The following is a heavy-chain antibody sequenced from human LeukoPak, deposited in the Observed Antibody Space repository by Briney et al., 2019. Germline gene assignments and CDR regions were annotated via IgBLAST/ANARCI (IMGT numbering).Heavy chain of an antibody. V-gene: IGHV4-4*07. CDR3: ARVVVGQTYYYYYYGMDV. CDR1: GGSISSYY. CDR2: IYTSGST. Sequence: KPSETLSLTCTVSGGSISSYYWSWIRQPAGKGLEWIGRIYTSGSTNYNPSLKSRVTMSVDTSKNQFSLKLSSVTAADMAVYYCARVVVGQTYYYYYYGMDVWGQGTTVTVSS. J-gene: IGHJ6*02. D-gene: IGHD2-15*01.